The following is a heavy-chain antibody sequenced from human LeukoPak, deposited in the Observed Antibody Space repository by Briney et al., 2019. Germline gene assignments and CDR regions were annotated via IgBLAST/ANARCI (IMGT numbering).Heavy chain of an antibody. CDR1: GFTFDDYT. CDR3: AKDFVSIGLGYYGMDV. V-gene: IGHV3-43*01. J-gene: IGHJ6*02. Sequence: GGSLRLSCAASGFTFDDYTMHWVRQAPGKGLEWVSLISWDGGSTYYADSVKGRFTISRDNSKNSLYLQMNSLRTEDTALYYCAKDFVSIGLGYYGMDVWGQGTTVTVSS. CDR2: ISWDGGST. D-gene: IGHD3-10*01.